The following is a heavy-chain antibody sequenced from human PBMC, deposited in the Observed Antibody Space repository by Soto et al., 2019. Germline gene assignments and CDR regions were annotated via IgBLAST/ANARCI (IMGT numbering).Heavy chain of an antibody. CDR2: INSDGSST. Sequence: PGGSLRLSCAASGFTFSSYWMHWVRQAPGKGLVCVSRINSDGSSTSYADSVKGRFTISRDNAKNTLYLQMNSLRAEDTAVYYCARDRSYSSGWKDYWGQGTLVTVSS. V-gene: IGHV3-74*01. J-gene: IGHJ4*02. CDR1: GFTFSSYW. CDR3: ARDRSYSSGWKDY. D-gene: IGHD6-19*01.